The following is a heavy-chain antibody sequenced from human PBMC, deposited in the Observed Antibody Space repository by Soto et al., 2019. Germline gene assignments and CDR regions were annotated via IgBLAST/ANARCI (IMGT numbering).Heavy chain of an antibody. CDR2: ISYDGSNK. CDR1: GFTFSSYG. D-gene: IGHD2-15*01. Sequence: GGSLRLSCAASGFTFSSYGMRWVRQAPGKGLEWVAVISYDGSNKYYADSVKGRFTISRDNSKNTLYLQMNSLRAEDTAVYYCAKDMRGEDCSGGSCYLYYYGMDVWGQGTTVTVSS. CDR3: AKDMRGEDCSGGSCYLYYYGMDV. J-gene: IGHJ6*02. V-gene: IGHV3-30*18.